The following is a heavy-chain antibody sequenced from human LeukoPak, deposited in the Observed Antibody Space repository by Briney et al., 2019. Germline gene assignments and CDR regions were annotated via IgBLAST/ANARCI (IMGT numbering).Heavy chain of an antibody. CDR3: AITVGGIVVVPAATNWFDP. CDR2: MNPNSGNT. J-gene: IGHJ5*02. CDR1: GYTFTSYD. D-gene: IGHD2-2*01. Sequence: ASVKVSCKASGYTFTSYDINWVRQATGQGLEWMGWMNPNSGNTGYAQKFQGRVTMTRNTSISTAYMELSSLRSEDTAVYYCAITVGGIVVVPAATNWFDPWGQGTLVTVSS. V-gene: IGHV1-8*01.